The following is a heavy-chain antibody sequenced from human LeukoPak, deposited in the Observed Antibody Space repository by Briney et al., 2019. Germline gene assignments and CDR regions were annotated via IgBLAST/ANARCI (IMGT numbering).Heavy chain of an antibody. CDR2: IIPIFGTA. CDR1: GGTFSSYA. D-gene: IGHD2-2*02. J-gene: IGHJ6*03. CDR3: ARVLVVPAAIGYYYYYTDV. V-gene: IGHV1-69*13. Sequence: SVKVSCKASGGTFSSYAISWVRQAPGQGLEWMGGIIPIFGTANYAQKFQGRVTITADESTSTAYMELSSLRSEDTAVYYCARVLVVPAAIGYYYYYTDVWGKGTTVTVSS.